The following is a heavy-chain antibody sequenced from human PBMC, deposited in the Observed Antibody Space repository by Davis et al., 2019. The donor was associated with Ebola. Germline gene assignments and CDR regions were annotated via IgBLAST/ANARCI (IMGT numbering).Heavy chain of an antibody. CDR1: GFTFSDAR. CDR3: TTTAWT. J-gene: IGHJ5*02. V-gene: IGHV3-15*01. D-gene: IGHD2-21*02. Sequence: GGSLRLSCAASGFTFSDARMSWIRQGPGKGPEWVGRIKSKTDGGTTDYAAPVKGRFSISRDDSKNTLYLQMNSLKPEDTAVYYCTTTAWTWGQGTLVVVSS. CDR2: IKSKTDGGTT.